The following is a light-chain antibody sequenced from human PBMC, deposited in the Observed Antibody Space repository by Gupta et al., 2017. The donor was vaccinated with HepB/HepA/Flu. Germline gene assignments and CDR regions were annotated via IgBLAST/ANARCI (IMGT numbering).Light chain of an antibody. CDR3: GTWDSSLSARV. CDR1: SSNIGNNY. Sequence: QSVLTQPPPVSAAPRQKVTISCSGSSSNIGNNYVSWYQQLPGTAPKLLIYENNKRPSGIPDRFSGSKSGTSATLGITGLQTGDEADYYCGTWDSSLSARVFGGGTKLTVL. CDR2: ENN. V-gene: IGLV1-51*02. J-gene: IGLJ3*02.